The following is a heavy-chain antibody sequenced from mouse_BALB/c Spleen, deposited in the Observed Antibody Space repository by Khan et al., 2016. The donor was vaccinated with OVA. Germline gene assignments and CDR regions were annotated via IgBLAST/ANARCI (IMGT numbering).Heavy chain of an antibody. CDR1: GYSITSGYA. J-gene: IGHJ2*01. Sequence: VQLQESGPGLVKPSQSLSLTCTVTGYSITSGYAWNWIRQFPGNKLEWMGYISYSGGTSYNPSLKSRISITRDTSKNQFFLQLNSVTTEDTATYAGAICNYYGYYFDYWGQGTPLTVSS. D-gene: IGHD1-1*01. CDR3: AICNYYGYYFDY. V-gene: IGHV3-2*02. CDR2: ISYSGGT.